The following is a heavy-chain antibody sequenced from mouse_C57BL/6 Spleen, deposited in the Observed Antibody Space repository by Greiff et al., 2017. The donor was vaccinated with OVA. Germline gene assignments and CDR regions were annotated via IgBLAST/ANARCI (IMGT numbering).Heavy chain of an antibody. V-gene: IGHV2-2*01. Sequence: VKLQESGPGLVQPSQSLSITCTVSGFSLTSYGVHWVRQSPGKGLEWLGVIWSGGSTDYNAAFISRLSISKDNSKSQVFFEMNSLQADDTAIYYCARENYDYERNAMDYWGQGTSVTVSS. D-gene: IGHD2-4*01. J-gene: IGHJ4*01. CDR3: ARENYDYERNAMDY. CDR1: GFSLTSYG. CDR2: IWSGGST.